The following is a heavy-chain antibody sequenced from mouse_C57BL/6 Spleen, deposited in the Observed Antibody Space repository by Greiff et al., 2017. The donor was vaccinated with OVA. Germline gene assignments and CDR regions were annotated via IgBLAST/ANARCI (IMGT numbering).Heavy chain of an antibody. Sequence: EVMLVESGGGLVQPGGSLKLSCAASGFTFSDYYMYWVRQTPEKRLEWVAYISNGGGSTYYPDTVKGRFTISRDNAKNTLYLQMSRLKSEDAAMYYCARLAFGYFDYWGQGTTLTVSS. CDR3: ARLAFGYFDY. CDR2: ISNGGGST. V-gene: IGHV5-12*01. J-gene: IGHJ2*01. CDR1: GFTFSDYY.